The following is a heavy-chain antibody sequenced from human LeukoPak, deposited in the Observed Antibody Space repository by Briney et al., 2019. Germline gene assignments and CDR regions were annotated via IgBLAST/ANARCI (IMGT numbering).Heavy chain of an antibody. J-gene: IGHJ4*02. Sequence: NPSETLSLTCTVSGGSISSSSYYWGWIRQPPGKGLEWIGSIYYSGSTYDNPSLKSRVTISVDTSKNQFSLKLSSVTAADTAVYYCARDSTVTTSFIDYWGQGTLLTVSS. D-gene: IGHD4-11*01. CDR2: IYYSGST. CDR1: GGSISSSSYY. CDR3: ARDSTVTTSFIDY. V-gene: IGHV4-39*07.